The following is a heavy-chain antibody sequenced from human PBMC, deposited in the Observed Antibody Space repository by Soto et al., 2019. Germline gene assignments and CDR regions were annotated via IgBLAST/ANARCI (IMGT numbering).Heavy chain of an antibody. CDR3: ARHFNGMDV. V-gene: IGHV3-53*02. J-gene: IGHJ6*01. CDR2: IYSGGST. CDR1: GFTVSSNS. Sequence: EVQLVETGGGLIQPGGSLRLSCAASGFTVSSNSMTWVRQAPGKGLEWVSVIYSGGSTYFADSVKGRFTISRDNSKNTLYLQMNSLRAEDTAVYYCARHFNGMDVWGQGTTVAVSS.